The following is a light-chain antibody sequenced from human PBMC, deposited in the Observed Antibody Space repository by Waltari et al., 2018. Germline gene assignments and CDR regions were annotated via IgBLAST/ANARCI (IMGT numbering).Light chain of an antibody. CDR1: SSDVGAYNY. CDR2: DVS. CDR3: ASYVSSSTLEL. J-gene: IGLJ3*02. V-gene: IGLV2-14*03. Sequence: QSALTQPASVSGSPGQSITISCTGSSSDVGAYNYVSWYQQHPGKAPRLIIFDVSNRPLGVANRFPGPQSGNTASLTLSGLQAEDEADYYCASYVSSSTLELFGGGTSLTVL.